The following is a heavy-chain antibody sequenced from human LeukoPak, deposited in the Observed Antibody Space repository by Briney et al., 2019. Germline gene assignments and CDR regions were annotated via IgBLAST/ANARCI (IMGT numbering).Heavy chain of an antibody. Sequence: ASVKVSCKASGYTFTGYCMHWVRQAPGQGLEWMGWINPNSGGTNYAQKFQGRVTMTRDTSISTAYMELSRLRSDDTAVYYCARGALHYDILTGYYFDKGGSDYWGQGTLVTVSS. CDR3: ARGALHYDILTGYYFDKGGSDY. D-gene: IGHD3-9*01. CDR1: GYTFTGYC. CDR2: INPNSGGT. J-gene: IGHJ4*02. V-gene: IGHV1-2*02.